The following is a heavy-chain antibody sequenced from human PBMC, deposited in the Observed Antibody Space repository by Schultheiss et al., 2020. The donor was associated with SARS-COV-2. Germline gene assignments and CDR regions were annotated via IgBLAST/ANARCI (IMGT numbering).Heavy chain of an antibody. CDR1: GGSFSGYY. V-gene: IGHV4-59*10. Sequence: SQTLSLTCAVYGGSFSGYYWSWIRQPAGKGLEWIGRIYTSGSTNYNPSLKSRVTMSVDTSKNQFSLKLSSVTAADTAVYYCARAGGYSYGLDYWGQGTLVTVSS. D-gene: IGHD5-18*01. J-gene: IGHJ4*02. CDR3: ARAGGYSYGLDY. CDR2: IYTSGST.